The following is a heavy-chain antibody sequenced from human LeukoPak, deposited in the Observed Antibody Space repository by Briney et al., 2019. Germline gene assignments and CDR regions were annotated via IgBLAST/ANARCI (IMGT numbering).Heavy chain of an antibody. D-gene: IGHD2-21*01. J-gene: IGHJ3*02. CDR1: GFTVSSNY. Sequence: PGGSLRLSCAASGFTVSSNYMSWVRQVPGKGLEWVSVIYSAGSTYYADSVKGRFTISRDNSKNALYLQMNSLRAEDTAVYYCARVKGVVVNAFDIWGQGTMVTVSS. CDR3: ARVKGVVVNAFDI. CDR2: IYSAGST. V-gene: IGHV3-53*05.